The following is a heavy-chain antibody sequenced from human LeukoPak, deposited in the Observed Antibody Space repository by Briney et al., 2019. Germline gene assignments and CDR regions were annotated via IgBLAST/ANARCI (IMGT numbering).Heavy chain of an antibody. CDR2: ISGSGGST. CDR1: GFTFSSYA. J-gene: IGHJ4*02. Sequence: GGSLRLSXAASGFTFSSYAMSWVRQAPGKGLEWVSAISGSGGSTYYADSVKGRFTISRDNSKNTLYLQMNSLRAEDTAVYYCAKTVSVVVVAATHVDYWGQGTLVTVSS. D-gene: IGHD2-15*01. V-gene: IGHV3-23*01. CDR3: AKTVSVVVVAATHVDY.